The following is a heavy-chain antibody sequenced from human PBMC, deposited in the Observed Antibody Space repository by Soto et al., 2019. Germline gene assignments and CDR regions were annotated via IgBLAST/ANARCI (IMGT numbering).Heavy chain of an antibody. CDR1: GGTFSSYA. CDR3: ARRSVGDDFWSGYYQYYYYGMDV. CDR2: MNPNSGNT. D-gene: IGHD3-3*01. J-gene: IGHJ6*02. V-gene: IGHV1-8*02. Sequence: ASVKVSCKASGGTFSSYAISWVRQATGQGLEWMGWMNPNSGNTGYAQKFQGRVTMTRNTSISTAYMELSSLRSEDTAVYYCARRSVGDDFWSGYYQYYYYGMDVWGQGTTVTVSS.